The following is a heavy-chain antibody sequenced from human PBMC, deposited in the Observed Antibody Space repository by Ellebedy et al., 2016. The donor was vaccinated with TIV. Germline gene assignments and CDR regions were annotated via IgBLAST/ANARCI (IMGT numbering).Heavy chain of an antibody. CDR2: INEHGSET. Sequence: GESLKISCAVSGVSFSTSWMSWIRQAPGKGLEWVANINEHGSETYYTDSVMGRFTISKDNANKSVFLQMNSLRVEDTAVYYCERDRFFARDYWGQGTLVTVSP. J-gene: IGHJ4*02. D-gene: IGHD3-3*01. V-gene: IGHV3-7*03. CDR3: ERDRFFARDY. CDR1: GVSFSTSW.